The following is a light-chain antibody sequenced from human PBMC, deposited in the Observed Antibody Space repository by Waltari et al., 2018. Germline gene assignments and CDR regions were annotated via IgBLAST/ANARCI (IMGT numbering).Light chain of an antibody. CDR1: SGDIGAYNS. J-gene: IGLJ2*01. CDR2: DVN. CDR3: NSFAGSDTVV. Sequence: QSALTQPPSASRSPGQSVTISCTGTSGDIGAYNSVNWYRQHPGKVPKLMIYDVNRRPSGVLDRFSGSKSGNTASLTVSGLQPEDEAVYYCNSFAGSDTVVFGGGTTLTVL. V-gene: IGLV2-8*01.